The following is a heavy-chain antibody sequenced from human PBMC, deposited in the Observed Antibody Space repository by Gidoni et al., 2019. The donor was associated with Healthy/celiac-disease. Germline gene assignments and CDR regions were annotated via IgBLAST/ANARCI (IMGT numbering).Heavy chain of an antibody. CDR2: ISWNSGSI. V-gene: IGHV3-9*01. J-gene: IGHJ4*02. CDR3: AKDYDPGYSSVVFDY. CDR1: GFTFDDYA. D-gene: IGHD6-19*01. Sequence: EVQLVESGGGLVQPGRSLRLSCAASGFTFDDYAMHWVRQAPGKGLEWVSGISWNSGSIGYADSVKGRFTISRDNAKNSLYLQMNSLRAEDTALYYCAKDYDPGYSSVVFDYWGQGTLVTVSS.